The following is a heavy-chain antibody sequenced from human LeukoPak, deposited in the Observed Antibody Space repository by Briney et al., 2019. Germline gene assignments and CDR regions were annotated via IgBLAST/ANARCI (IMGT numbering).Heavy chain of an antibody. V-gene: IGHV1-2*02. CDR1: GYTFTGYY. CDR2: INPNSGGT. D-gene: IGHD4-17*01. CDR3: ARAKTNDYGDYRPQFDP. Sequence: GASVKVSCKASGYTFTGYYMHWVRQVPGQGLEWMGWINPNSGGTNYAQKFQGRVTMTRDTSISTAYMELSRLRSDDTAVYYCARAKTNDYGDYRPQFDPWGQGTLVTVSS. J-gene: IGHJ5*02.